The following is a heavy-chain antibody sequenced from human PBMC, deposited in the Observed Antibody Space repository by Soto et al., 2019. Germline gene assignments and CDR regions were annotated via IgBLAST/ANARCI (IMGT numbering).Heavy chain of an antibody. J-gene: IGHJ4*02. CDR1: GFTFSDYA. CDR2: FSNTGGGT. CDR3: AKGRGLPSEFDY. V-gene: IGHV3-23*01. Sequence: GGSLRLSCAASGFTFSDYAMSWVRQAPGKGLEWVSVFSNTGGGTYYADSVKGRFTISRDNSKNMLYLQMTSLRAEDTAVYYCAKGRGLPSEFDYWGQGTLVTVSS.